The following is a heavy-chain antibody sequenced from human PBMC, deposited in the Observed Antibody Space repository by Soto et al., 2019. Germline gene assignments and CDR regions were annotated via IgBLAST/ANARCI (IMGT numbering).Heavy chain of an antibody. CDR3: AKDTRYGDYVRWFDS. Sequence: EVHLLESGGGLVQPGGSLRLSCTASGFTFSSYAMTWVRQAPGRGLEGVSGITASGGRTFYADSVKGRFTISRDNPRTTLYLQMNSLRADDTAVYYCAKDTRYGDYVRWFDSWGQGTLVTVSS. CDR2: ITASGGRT. D-gene: IGHD5-12*01. CDR1: GFTFSSYA. J-gene: IGHJ5*01. V-gene: IGHV3-23*01.